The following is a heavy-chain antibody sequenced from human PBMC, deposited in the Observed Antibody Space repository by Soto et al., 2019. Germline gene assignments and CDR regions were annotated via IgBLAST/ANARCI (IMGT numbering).Heavy chain of an antibody. Sequence: QVQLVQSGAEVKKPGASVKVSCKASGYTFTSYYMHWVRQAPGQGLEWMGIINPSGGSTSYAQRFQGRVTMTRDTSTSTVYMELSSLSSEDTAVYYCARDLLRVGEVVYGMDVWGQGTTVTVSS. V-gene: IGHV1-46*01. J-gene: IGHJ6*02. CDR3: ARDLLRVGEVVYGMDV. CDR1: GYTFTSYY. D-gene: IGHD3-10*01. CDR2: INPSGGST.